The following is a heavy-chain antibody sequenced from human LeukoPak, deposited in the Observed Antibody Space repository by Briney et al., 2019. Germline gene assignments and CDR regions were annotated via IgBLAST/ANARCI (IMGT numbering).Heavy chain of an antibody. CDR2: ITSSSTDI. J-gene: IGHJ4*02. D-gene: IGHD5-18*01. Sequence: GGSLRLSCAASGFTFSTYSMNWVRQVPGKGLERVSSITSSSTDIYYADSVKGRFTISRDNAKNSLYLQMNSLRAEDTAVYYCARGGYEYWGQGTLVTVSS. V-gene: IGHV3-21*01. CDR1: GFTFSTYS. CDR3: ARGGYEY.